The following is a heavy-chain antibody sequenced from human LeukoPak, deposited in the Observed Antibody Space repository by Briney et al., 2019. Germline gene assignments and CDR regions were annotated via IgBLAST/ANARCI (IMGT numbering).Heavy chain of an antibody. D-gene: IGHD5-18*01. V-gene: IGHV3-7*03. Sequence: GGSLRLSWAASQLTLGTYGMNWVRQAPGKGLEWVANITQDGSNKTYAASVKGRFTISRDNFKNSQYLQMNSLRAEDTAVYYCARDRAMDDYGGEGTLVTVP. CDR1: QLTLGTYG. CDR3: ARDRAMDDY. J-gene: IGHJ4*02. CDR2: ITQDGSNK.